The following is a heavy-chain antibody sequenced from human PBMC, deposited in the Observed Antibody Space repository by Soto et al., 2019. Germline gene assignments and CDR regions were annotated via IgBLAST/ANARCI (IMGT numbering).Heavy chain of an antibody. CDR3: ARDSGFWSGYLPVPGENYGMDV. CDR2: INPNSGGT. D-gene: IGHD3-3*01. V-gene: IGHV1-2*04. J-gene: IGHJ6*02. CDR1: GYTFTGYY. Sequence: ASVKVSCKASGYTFTGYYMHWVRQAPGQGLEWMGWINPNSGGTNYAQKFQGWVTMTRDTSISTAYMELSRLRSDDTAVYYCARDSGFWSGYLPVPGENYGMDVWGQGTTVTVSS.